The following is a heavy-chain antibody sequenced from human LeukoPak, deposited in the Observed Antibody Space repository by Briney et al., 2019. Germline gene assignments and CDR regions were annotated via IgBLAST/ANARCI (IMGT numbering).Heavy chain of an antibody. CDR2: ISSSSSYI. Sequence: GGSLRLSCAASGFTFSSYSMNWVRQAPGKGLEWVSSISSSSSYIYYADSVKGRFTISRDNAKNSLYLQMNSLRAGDTAVYYCARAGGDYFDYWGQGTLVTVSS. J-gene: IGHJ4*02. CDR3: ARAGGDYFDY. CDR1: GFTFSSYS. V-gene: IGHV3-21*01. D-gene: IGHD1-14*01.